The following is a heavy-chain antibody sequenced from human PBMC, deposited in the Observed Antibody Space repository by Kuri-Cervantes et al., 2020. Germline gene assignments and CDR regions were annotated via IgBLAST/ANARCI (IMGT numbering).Heavy chain of an antibody. CDR1: GYTFTSYG. J-gene: IGHJ5*02. CDR3: ARGKRTYYYDSYWFDP. Sequence: ASVKVSCKASGYTFTSYGISWVRQATGQGLEWMGWMNPNSGNTGYAQKFQGRVTMTRNTSISTAYMELSSLRSEDTAVYYCARGKRTYYYDSYWFDPWGQGTLVTVSS. V-gene: IGHV1-8*02. CDR2: MNPNSGNT. D-gene: IGHD3-22*01.